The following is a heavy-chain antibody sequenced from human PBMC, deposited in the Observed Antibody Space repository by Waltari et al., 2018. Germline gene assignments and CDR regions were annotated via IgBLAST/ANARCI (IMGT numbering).Heavy chain of an antibody. J-gene: IGHJ3*02. CDR3: ARFREWYDAFDI. V-gene: IGHV1-2*04. CDR1: GYTFTGYY. CDR2: INPNSGGT. D-gene: IGHD3-3*01. Sequence: QVQLVQSGAEVKKPGASVKVSCKASGYTFTGYYMHWVRQAPGQGLEWRGWINPNSGGTNYVRKFQGWVTMTRDTSISTAYMELSRLRSDDTAVYYCARFREWYDAFDIWGQGTMVTVSS.